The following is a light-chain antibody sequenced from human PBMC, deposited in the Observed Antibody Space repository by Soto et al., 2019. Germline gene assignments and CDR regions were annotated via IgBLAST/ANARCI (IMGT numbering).Light chain of an antibody. CDR1: QTISSW. V-gene: IGKV1-5*03. Sequence: DIQMTQSPSTLSGSVGDRVTITCRASQTISSWLAWYQQKPGKAPKLLIYKASSLQSGVPSRFSGSGSGTEFTLTISSLQPDDFATYYCQQYVTAFRSFGQGTKLDIK. CDR3: QQYVTAFRS. CDR2: KAS. J-gene: IGKJ1*01.